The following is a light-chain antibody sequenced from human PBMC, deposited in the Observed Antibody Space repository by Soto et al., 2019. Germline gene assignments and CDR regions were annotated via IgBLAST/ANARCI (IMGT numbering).Light chain of an antibody. J-gene: IGKJ5*01. CDR1: QSIISY. Sequence: DIQMTHSPSSLSASVGDRVTITFLAIQSIISYLNWYQQKPGKAPKLLIYGVSSLQSGVPSRFSGSGSGTDFTLSISSLQPEDFASYYCQQSYSTPRTFGQGTRLEIK. CDR3: QQSYSTPRT. V-gene: IGKV1-39*01. CDR2: GVS.